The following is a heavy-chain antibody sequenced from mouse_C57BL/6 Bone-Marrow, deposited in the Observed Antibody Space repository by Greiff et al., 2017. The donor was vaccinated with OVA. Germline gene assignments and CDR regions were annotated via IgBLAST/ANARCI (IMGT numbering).Heavy chain of an antibody. J-gene: IGHJ3*01. CDR2: ISSGGDYI. D-gene: IGHD1-1*01. V-gene: IGHV5-9-1*02. CDR1: GFTFSSYA. Sequence: EVQLQESGEGLVKPGGSLKLSCAASGFTFSSYAMSWVRQTPEKRLEWVAYISSGGDYIYYADTVKGRFTISRDNARNTLYLQMSSLKSEDTAMYYCTRDPYYYGSPWFAYWGQGTLVTVSA. CDR3: TRDPYYYGSPWFAY.